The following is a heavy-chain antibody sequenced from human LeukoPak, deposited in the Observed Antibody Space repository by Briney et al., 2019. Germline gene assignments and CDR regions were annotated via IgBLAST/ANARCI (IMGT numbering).Heavy chain of an antibody. V-gene: IGHV3-30*18. CDR3: AKDMSCSSISCPLDY. CDR2: ISYDGSNK. J-gene: IGHJ4*02. CDR1: GFTFSSYG. D-gene: IGHD2-2*01. Sequence: GRSLRLSCAASGFTFSSYGIHWVRQAPGKGLEWVAVISYDGSNKNYADSVKGRFTISRDNSKNTLYLQMNSLRAEDTAAYYCAKDMSCSSISCPLDYWGQGTLVTVSS.